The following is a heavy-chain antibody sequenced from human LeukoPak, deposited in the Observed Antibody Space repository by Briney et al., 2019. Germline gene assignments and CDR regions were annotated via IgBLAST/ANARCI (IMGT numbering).Heavy chain of an antibody. Sequence: TGGSLRLSCAASGFTFSKYWMLWVRQAPGKGLESVSRINTDGTVTTYADSVKGRFTISRDNSQNTVFLQMDSLRVKDTAIYYCARDAQRGFDYSNSLKYWGHGTLVTVSS. J-gene: IGHJ4*01. CDR3: ARDAQRGFDYSNSLKY. CDR2: INTDGTVT. CDR1: GFTFSKYW. V-gene: IGHV3-74*01. D-gene: IGHD4-11*01.